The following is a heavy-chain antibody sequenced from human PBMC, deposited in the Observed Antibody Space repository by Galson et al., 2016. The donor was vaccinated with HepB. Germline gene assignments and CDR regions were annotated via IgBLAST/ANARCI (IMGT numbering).Heavy chain of an antibody. Sequence: SLRLSCAGSRYSVATNYMIWVRQAPGEGLEWVSLMYSRGGAFYADSVTGRFTISRDNSKNTLYLQMNNLRAEDTAVYYCASSPTGGYWGQGTLVTVSS. J-gene: IGHJ4*02. CDR3: ASSPTGGY. CDR2: MYSRGGA. V-gene: IGHV3-66*01. D-gene: IGHD3-16*01. CDR1: RYSVATNY.